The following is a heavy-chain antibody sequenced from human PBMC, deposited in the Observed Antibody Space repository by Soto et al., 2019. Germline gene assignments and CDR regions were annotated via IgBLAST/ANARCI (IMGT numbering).Heavy chain of an antibody. CDR1: GGTFTTYA. V-gene: IGHV1-69*06. Sequence: QVQLVQSGAAVRKPGTSVKVSCKASGGTFTTYAITWVRQAPRQVREWMGGIVPLPGTTNYAQKFRGRATISADKSTSTASLELSSVTSEDTAVYFCASEGGGLGGSSCWPDYACAVWGQGTMVIVSS. D-gene: IGHD6-19*01. J-gene: IGHJ3*01. CDR3: ASEGGGLGGSSCWPDYACAV. CDR2: IVPLPGTT.